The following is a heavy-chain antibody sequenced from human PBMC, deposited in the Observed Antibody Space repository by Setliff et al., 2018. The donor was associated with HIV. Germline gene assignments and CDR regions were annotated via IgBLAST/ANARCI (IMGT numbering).Heavy chain of an antibody. V-gene: IGHV4-59*06. CDR1: GGSMNSHY. CDR2: IYYSGST. J-gene: IGHJ5*02. Sequence: SETLSLTCTVSGGSMNSHYWSWIRQSPGRGLEWIGYIYYSGSTYYNPSLKSRVTMSVDTSKNQFSLKLSSVTAADTAVYYCAREGARHYGSGRYHSWFDPWGQGTQVTVSS. D-gene: IGHD3-10*01. CDR3: AREGARHYGSGRYHSWFDP.